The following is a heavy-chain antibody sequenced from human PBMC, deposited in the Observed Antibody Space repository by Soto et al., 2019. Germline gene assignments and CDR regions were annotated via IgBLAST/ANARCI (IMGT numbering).Heavy chain of an antibody. CDR3: SKVKGCYDRSIDH. J-gene: IGHJ4*02. Sequence: EVQLLESGGGLVQPGGSLRLSCTASGFTFSNHAMKWVRQAPGKGLEWVAVVSGTGGTTYYLDSVKGRFTISRDTSKNQLYLQMNSLRAEDTAVYFCSKVKGCYDRSIDHWGQGTLVTVSS. CDR2: VSGTGGTT. V-gene: IGHV3-23*01. CDR1: GFTFSNHA. D-gene: IGHD5-12*01.